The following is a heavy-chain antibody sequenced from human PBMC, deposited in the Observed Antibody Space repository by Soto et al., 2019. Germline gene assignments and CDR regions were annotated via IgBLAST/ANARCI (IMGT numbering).Heavy chain of an antibody. CDR3: VTVDYVQGWFDP. D-gene: IGHD4-17*01. CDR2: FDPEDGET. J-gene: IGHJ5*02. CDR1: GYTLTELS. V-gene: IGHV1-24*01. Sequence: ASVKVSCKVSGYTLTELSMHWVRQAPGKGLEWMGGFDPEDGETIYAQKFQGRVTMTEDTSTDTAYMELSSLRSEDTAVYYCVTVDYVQGWFDPWGQGTLVTVSS.